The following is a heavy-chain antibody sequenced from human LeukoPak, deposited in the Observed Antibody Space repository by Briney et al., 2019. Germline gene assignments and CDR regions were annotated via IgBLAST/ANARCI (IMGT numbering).Heavy chain of an antibody. CDR3: ARDKSAYYDFWSGYLAITDYYYYYGMDV. Sequence: PSETLSLTCAVYGGSFSGYYWSWIRQPPGKGLEWIGEINHSGSTNYNPSLKSRVTISVDTSKNQFSLKLSSVTAADTAVYYCARDKSAYYDFWSGYLAITDYYYYYGMDVWGQGTTVTVSS. CDR1: GGSFSGYY. CDR2: INHSGST. J-gene: IGHJ6*02. V-gene: IGHV4-34*01. D-gene: IGHD3-3*01.